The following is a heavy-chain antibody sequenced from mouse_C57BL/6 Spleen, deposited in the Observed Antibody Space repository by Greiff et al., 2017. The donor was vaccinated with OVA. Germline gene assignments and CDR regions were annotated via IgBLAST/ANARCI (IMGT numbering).Heavy chain of an antibody. Sequence: QVQLKESGAELVRPGASVTLSCKASGYTFTDYEMHWVKQTPVHGLEWIGAIDPETGGTAYNQKFKGKAILTADKSSSTAYMELRSLTSEDSAVYYCTRIGPDHDGRFAYWGQGTLVTVSA. D-gene: IGHD2-12*01. J-gene: IGHJ3*01. CDR1: GYTFTDYE. V-gene: IGHV1-15*01. CDR3: TRIGPDHDGRFAY. CDR2: IDPETGGT.